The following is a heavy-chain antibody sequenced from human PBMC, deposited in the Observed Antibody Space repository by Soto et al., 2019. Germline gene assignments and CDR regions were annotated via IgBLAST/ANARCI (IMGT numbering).Heavy chain of an antibody. CDR1: GYTFTGYY. J-gene: IGHJ4*02. V-gene: IGHV1-2*04. CDR2: INPNSGGT. Sequence: ASVKVSCKASGYTFTGYYMHWVRQALGQGLEWMGWINPNSGGTNYAQKFQGWVTMTRDTSISTTYMELSRLRSDDTAVYYCARVHTDFWSGYFDYWGQGTLVTVSS. D-gene: IGHD3-3*01. CDR3: ARVHTDFWSGYFDY.